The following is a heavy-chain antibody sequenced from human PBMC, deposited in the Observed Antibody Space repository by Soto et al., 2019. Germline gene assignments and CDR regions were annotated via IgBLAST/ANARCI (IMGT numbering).Heavy chain of an antibody. CDR2: TYYRSKWYN. J-gene: IGHJ5*02. D-gene: IGHD6-13*01. CDR1: GDSVPSNSAA. Sequence: SPTLSLTCALSGDSVPSNSAAWNWIRQSPSRGLEWLGRTYYRSKWYNDYAVSVKSRITINPDTSKNHFSLQLNSVTPEDTAVYYCAREDSSSWLGLFDPWGQGTLVTVSS. V-gene: IGHV6-1*01. CDR3: AREDSSSWLGLFDP.